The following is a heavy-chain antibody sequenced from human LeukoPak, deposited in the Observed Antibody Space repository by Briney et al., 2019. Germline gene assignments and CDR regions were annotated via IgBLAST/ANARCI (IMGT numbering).Heavy chain of an antibody. V-gene: IGHV1-2*02. CDR2: INPNSGGT. CDR3: ARDPSGDRGYFDY. CDR1: GYTFTCYY. D-gene: IGHD7-27*01. J-gene: IGHJ4*02. Sequence: ASVTVSCKASGYTFTCYYMHWVRQAPGQGLEWMGWINPNSGGTNYAQKFQGRVTMTRDTSISTAYMELSRLRFDDTAVYYCARDPSGDRGYFDYWGQGTLVTVSS.